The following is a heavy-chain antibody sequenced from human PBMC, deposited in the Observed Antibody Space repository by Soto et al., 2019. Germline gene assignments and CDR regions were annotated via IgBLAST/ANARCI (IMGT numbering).Heavy chain of an antibody. CDR2: INPNSGGT. D-gene: IGHD4-17*01. V-gene: IGHV1-2*04. CDR3: ARSRAAGDQIDNWFDP. Sequence: ASVKVSCKASGYTFTGYYMHWVRQAPGQGLEWMGWINPNSGGTNYAQKFQGWVTMTRDTSISTAYMELSRLRSDDTAVYYCARSRAAGDQIDNWFDPWGQGTLVTVSS. CDR1: GYTFTGYY. J-gene: IGHJ5*02.